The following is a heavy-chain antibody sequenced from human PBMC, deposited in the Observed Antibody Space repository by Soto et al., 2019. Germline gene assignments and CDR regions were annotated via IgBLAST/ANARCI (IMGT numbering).Heavy chain of an antibody. Sequence: VQLQESGPGLVKPSETLSLTCIVSGASISGYYWSWVRQPAGKGLEWIGRFYTSGSANTNYNPSLKNRVTMSVHTSKNHFSLKMTSVTAADTAVYYCVRESGGGGYCSGGSCYGMDVWGQGTTVTVSS. D-gene: IGHD2-15*01. CDR3: VRESGGGGYCSGGSCYGMDV. V-gene: IGHV4-4*07. CDR2: FYTSGSANT. CDR1: GASISGYY. J-gene: IGHJ6*02.